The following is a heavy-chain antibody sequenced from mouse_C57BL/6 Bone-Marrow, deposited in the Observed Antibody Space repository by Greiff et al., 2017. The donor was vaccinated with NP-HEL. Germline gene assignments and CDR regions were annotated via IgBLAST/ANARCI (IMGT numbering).Heavy chain of an antibody. J-gene: IGHJ2*01. D-gene: IGHD4-1*01. Sequence: QVQLQQSVPSLFQPGASVKLSCKASGYTFTRYDINWVKQRPGQGLEWLGWISPRDGSTKYNEKFKGKATLTVDTSSSTAYMELHSLTSEDSAVYFCARSKETGTLFDYWGQGTTLTVSS. CDR1: GYTFTRYD. CDR2: ISPRDGST. CDR3: ARSKETGTLFDY. V-gene: IGHV1-85*01.